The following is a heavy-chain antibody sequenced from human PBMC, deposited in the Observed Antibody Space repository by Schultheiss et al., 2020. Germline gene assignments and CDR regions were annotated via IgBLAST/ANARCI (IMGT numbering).Heavy chain of an antibody. CDR2: ISGGGSAT. D-gene: IGHD5-18*01. J-gene: IGHJ2*01. V-gene: IGHV3-23*01. CDR1: GFTFSSYA. Sequence: GGSLRLSCAASGFTFSSYAMSWVRQAPGKGLEWVSGISGGGSATYYADSVKGRFTISRDNSKNTLYLQMNSLRAEDTAVYYCARAGYSYGYWYFDLWGRGTLVTVSS. CDR3: ARAGYSYGYWYFDL.